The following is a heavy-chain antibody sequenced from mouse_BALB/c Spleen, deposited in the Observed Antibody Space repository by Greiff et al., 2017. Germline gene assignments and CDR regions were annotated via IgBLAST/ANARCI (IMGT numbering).Heavy chain of an antibody. J-gene: IGHJ4*01. CDR1: GFTFSSYA. D-gene: IGHD3-3*01. V-gene: IGHV5-6-5*01. Sequence: EVKRVESGGGLVKPGGSLKLSCAASGFTFSSYAMSWVRQTPEKRLEWVASISSGGSTYYPDSVKGRFTISRDNARNILYLQMSSLRSEDTAMYYCARGEGPLPSYAMDYWGQGTSVTVSS. CDR2: ISSGGST. CDR3: ARGEGPLPSYAMDY.